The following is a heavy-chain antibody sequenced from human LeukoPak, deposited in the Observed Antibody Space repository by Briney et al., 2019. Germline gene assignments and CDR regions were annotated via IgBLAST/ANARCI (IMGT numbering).Heavy chain of an antibody. D-gene: IGHD6-6*01. CDR1: GGSFSGYY. Sequence: SETLSLTCAVYGGSFSGYYWTWIRQPPGKGLEWIGEIHYRGSATYNPSLKSRVTMSVDTSKNQFSLKLSSVTAADTAVYHCARVTYSRSSISVDAFDIWGQGAMVTVSS. J-gene: IGHJ3*02. CDR2: IHYRGSA. V-gene: IGHV4-34*01. CDR3: ARVTYSRSSISVDAFDI.